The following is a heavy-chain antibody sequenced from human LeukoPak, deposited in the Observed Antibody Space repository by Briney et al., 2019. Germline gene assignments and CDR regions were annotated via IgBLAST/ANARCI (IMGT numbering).Heavy chain of an antibody. J-gene: IGHJ4*02. Sequence: PGGSLRLSCVGSGFTFENYAMTWVRRAPGKGLEWVSSISGSTGRTYYLDSVEGRFTISRDNSKNTLFLEMNSLRAEDTAVYYCARADGYNGADYWGQGTLVTVSS. CDR2: ISGSTGRT. CDR1: GFTFENYA. D-gene: IGHD5-24*01. CDR3: ARADGYNGADY. V-gene: IGHV3-23*01.